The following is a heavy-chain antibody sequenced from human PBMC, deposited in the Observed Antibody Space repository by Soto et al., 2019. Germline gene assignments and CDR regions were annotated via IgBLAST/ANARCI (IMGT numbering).Heavy chain of an antibody. CDR2: IYHSGST. V-gene: IGHV4-38-2*01. D-gene: IGHD3-10*01. CDR1: GYSISSGYF. J-gene: IGHJ6*02. Sequence: SETLSLICAVSGYSISSGYFWGWIRQPPGKGLEWIGSIYHSGSTYYNPSLKSRVTISVDTSKNQFSLKLSSVTAADTAVYYCARVGGYGMDVWGQGTTVTV. CDR3: ARVGGYGMDV.